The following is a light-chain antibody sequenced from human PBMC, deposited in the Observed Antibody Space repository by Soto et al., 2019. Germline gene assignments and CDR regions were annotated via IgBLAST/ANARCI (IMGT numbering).Light chain of an antibody. V-gene: IGLV2-14*01. J-gene: IGLJ1*01. Sequence: QSELTQPAALFGSPGQSHTISCPGTSSDIGAYDYVSWVQQHPGKAPKLMISEVNSRPSGVSNRFSDSKSDNTAYVTISGLQPDVEADYFSSAYAGINNFVFVSGTNVTVL. CDR1: SSDIGAYDY. CDR3: SAYAGINNFV. CDR2: EVN.